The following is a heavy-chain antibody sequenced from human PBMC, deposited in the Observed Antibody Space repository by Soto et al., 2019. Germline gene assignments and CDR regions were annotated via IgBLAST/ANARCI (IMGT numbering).Heavy chain of an antibody. CDR3: ARVRGSGYYNDAFDI. Sequence: GGSLRLSCAASGFTFSSYSMNWVRQAPGKGLEWVSYISSSSSTIYYADSVKGRFTISRDNAKNSLYLQMNSLRDEDTAVYYCARVRGSGYYNDAFDIWGKGTRATAS. CDR1: GFTFSSYS. V-gene: IGHV3-48*02. CDR2: ISSSSSTI. J-gene: IGHJ3*02. D-gene: IGHD3-22*01.